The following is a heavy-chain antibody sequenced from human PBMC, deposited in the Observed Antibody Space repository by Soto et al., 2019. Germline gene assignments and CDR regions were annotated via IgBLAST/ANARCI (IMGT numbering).Heavy chain of an antibody. Sequence: EVQLLESGGGLVQPGGSLRLSCAASGFTFSSYAMSWVRQAPGKGLEWVSAISGSGGSTYYADSVKGRFTISRDNSKNTLYLQMNSLRAEDTVVYYCAKVPYSIFGVVINFDYWGQGTLVTVSS. J-gene: IGHJ4*02. CDR3: AKVPYSIFGVVINFDY. V-gene: IGHV3-23*01. CDR1: GFTFSSYA. D-gene: IGHD3-3*01. CDR2: ISGSGGST.